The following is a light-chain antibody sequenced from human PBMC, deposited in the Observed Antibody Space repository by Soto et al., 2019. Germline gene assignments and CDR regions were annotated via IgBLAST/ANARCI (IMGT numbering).Light chain of an antibody. V-gene: IGLV1-40*01. Sequence: QSVLTQPPSVSGAPGQRVTISCTGSSSNIGAGYDVHWYQQLPGTAPKLLIYGNSNRPSGVPDRFSGSKSGTSASLAITGLQAEEVADYYCQSYYSSRSGSVCGTGTKVTVL. CDR1: SSNIGAGYD. CDR3: QSYYSSRSGSV. CDR2: GNS. J-gene: IGLJ1*01.